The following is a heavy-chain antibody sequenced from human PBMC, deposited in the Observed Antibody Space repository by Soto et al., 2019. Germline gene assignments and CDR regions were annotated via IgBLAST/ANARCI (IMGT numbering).Heavy chain of an antibody. Sequence: QVHLQQWGAGLLKPSETLSLTCAVYGGSVNGYYWNWIRQPPGKGLEWIGEVNHTGGTHYNPSLKSRVTMSVDTSKNQFSLTLSSVTAADTAIYYCATRITVFGLLIPPFDPWGQGTQVTVYS. CDR2: VNHTGGT. J-gene: IGHJ5*02. CDR1: GGSVNGYY. CDR3: ATRITVFGLLIPPFDP. D-gene: IGHD3-3*01. V-gene: IGHV4-34*02.